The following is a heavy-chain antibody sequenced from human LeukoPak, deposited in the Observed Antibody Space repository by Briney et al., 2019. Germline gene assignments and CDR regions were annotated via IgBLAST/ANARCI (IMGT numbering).Heavy chain of an antibody. CDR3: ARQSYYYDSSGYYPDY. Sequence: PSETLSLTCTVSGGSISSSRYYWGWIRQPPGKGLEWIGSFYYNGSTYYNPYLKRRVTISVDTSKNQFSLKLSSVTAADTAVYYCARQSYYYDSSGYYPDYWGQGTLVTVSS. CDR2: FYYNGST. V-gene: IGHV4-39*01. CDR1: GGSISSSRYY. D-gene: IGHD3-22*01. J-gene: IGHJ4*02.